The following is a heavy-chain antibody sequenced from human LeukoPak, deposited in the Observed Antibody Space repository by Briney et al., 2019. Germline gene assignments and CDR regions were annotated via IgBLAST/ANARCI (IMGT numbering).Heavy chain of an antibody. D-gene: IGHD6-13*01. J-gene: IGHJ3*02. CDR2: IYHSGST. CDR1: GFTFSSYSM. CDR3: ARGRIAAAGTKAFDI. V-gene: IGHV4-4*02. Sequence: GSLRLSCAASGFTFSSYSMNWVRQAPGKGLEWIGEIYHSGSTNYNPSLKSRVTISVDKSKNQFSLKLSSVTAADTAVYYCARGRIAAAGTKAFDIWGQGTMVTVSS.